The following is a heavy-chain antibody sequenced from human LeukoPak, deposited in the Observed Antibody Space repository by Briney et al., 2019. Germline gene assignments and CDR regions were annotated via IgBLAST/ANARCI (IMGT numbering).Heavy chain of an antibody. CDR1: GGSISSSSYY. CDR3: ARLRALVPAAMEGWFDP. D-gene: IGHD2-2*01. Sequence: SETLSLTCTVSGGSISSSSYYWGWIRQPPGKGLEWIGSIYYSGSTNYNPSLKSRVTISVDTSKNQFSLKLSSVTAADTAVYYCARLRALVPAAMEGWFDPWGQGTLVTVSS. V-gene: IGHV4-39*07. CDR2: IYYSGST. J-gene: IGHJ5*02.